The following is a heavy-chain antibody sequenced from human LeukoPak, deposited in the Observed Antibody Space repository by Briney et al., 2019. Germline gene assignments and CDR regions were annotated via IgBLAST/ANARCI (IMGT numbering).Heavy chain of an antibody. Sequence: ASVKVSCKASGYTFTGNYMHWVRQAPGQGLEWMGWINPNSGGTNYAQKFQGRVTMTRDTSISTAYMELSRLRSDDTAVYYCARALCGSYYEDFDYWGQGTLVTVSS. CDR2: INPNSGGT. D-gene: IGHD1-26*01. CDR3: ARALCGSYYEDFDY. J-gene: IGHJ4*02. CDR1: GYTFTGNY. V-gene: IGHV1-2*02.